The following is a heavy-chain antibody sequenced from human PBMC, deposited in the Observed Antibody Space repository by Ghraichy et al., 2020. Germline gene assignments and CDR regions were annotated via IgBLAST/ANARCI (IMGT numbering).Heavy chain of an antibody. D-gene: IGHD6-19*01. J-gene: IGHJ4*02. CDR1: GGSMSSSF. CDR3: ARYRSGWYGVFDY. CDR2: VYFNGST. Sequence: ESLNISCSVSGGSMSSSFWGWIRQPPGKGLEWIGYVYFNGSTKYSPSLKSRVTISVDTSKNQFSLKLSSVTAADTAVYFCARYRSGWYGVFDYWGQGALVSVS. V-gene: IGHV4-59*01.